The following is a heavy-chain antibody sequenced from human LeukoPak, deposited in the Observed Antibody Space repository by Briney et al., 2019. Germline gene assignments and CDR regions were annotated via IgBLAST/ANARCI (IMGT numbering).Heavy chain of an antibody. Sequence: PSETLSLTCTVSGDSISKYYWSWIRQPPGEGLEWIGYISNGGTTKYNPSLKSRLTISVDTSNNQLSLRLSSVTAADTAVYHCVRLQPNTGEWAFDIWGQGTMVSVSS. J-gene: IGHJ3*02. CDR1: GDSISKYY. V-gene: IGHV4-59*01. CDR3: VRLQPNTGEWAFDI. CDR2: ISNGGTT. D-gene: IGHD1-1*01.